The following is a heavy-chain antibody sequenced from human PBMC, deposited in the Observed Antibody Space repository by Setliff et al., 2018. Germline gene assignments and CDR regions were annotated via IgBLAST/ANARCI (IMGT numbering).Heavy chain of an antibody. J-gene: IGHJ4*02. CDR1: GGSFSGYY. Sequence: SETLSLTCAVYGGSFSGYYWSWIRQPPGKGLEWIGEINHSGSTYYNASLKGRVTISGDTSKNQFSLKLTAVTAADTAIYYCARHRAVAGAYYFDFWGQGTLVTVPQ. V-gene: IGHV4-34*01. D-gene: IGHD6-19*01. CDR2: INHSGST. CDR3: ARHRAVAGAYYFDF.